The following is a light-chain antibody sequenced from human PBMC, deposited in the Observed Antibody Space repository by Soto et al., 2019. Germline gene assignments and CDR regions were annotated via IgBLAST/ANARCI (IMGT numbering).Light chain of an antibody. CDR2: GAS. Sequence: EIVMTQSPATLSVSPGERATLSCRASQSVRGNLAWYQQKPGQAPRLLIYGASTRATGIPARFSGSGSGTDFTLTISSLQSEDFAVYYCQQYNNWPPTFGQGTRLEIK. V-gene: IGKV3-15*01. CDR3: QQYNNWPPT. J-gene: IGKJ5*01. CDR1: QSVRGN.